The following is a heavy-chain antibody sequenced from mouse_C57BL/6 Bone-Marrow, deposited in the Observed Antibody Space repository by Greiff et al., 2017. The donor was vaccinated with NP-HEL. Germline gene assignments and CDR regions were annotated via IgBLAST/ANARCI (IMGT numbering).Heavy chain of an antibody. J-gene: IGHJ2*01. CDR1: GFTFTDYY. Sequence: EVKLVESGGGLVQPGGSLSLSCAASGFTFTDYYMSWVRQPPGKALEWLGFIRNKANGYTTEYSASVKGRFTISRDNSQSILYLQMNALRAEDSATYYCARYGYYGSPYYFDYWGQGTTLTVSS. V-gene: IGHV7-3*01. CDR2: IRNKANGYTT. D-gene: IGHD1-1*01. CDR3: ARYGYYGSPYYFDY.